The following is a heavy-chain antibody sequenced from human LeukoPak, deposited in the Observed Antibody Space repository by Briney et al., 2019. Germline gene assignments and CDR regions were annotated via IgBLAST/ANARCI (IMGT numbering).Heavy chain of an antibody. J-gene: IGHJ4*02. CDR1: GGSFSGYY. CDR2: INHSGST. V-gene: IGHV4-34*01. CDR3: ARARGGLVFDY. Sequence: SETLSLTCAVYGGSFSGYYWSWIRQPPGKGLEWIGEINHSGSTNYNPSLKSRVTISVDTSKNQFSLKLSSVTAADTAVYYCARARGGLVFDYWGQGTLVTVSS. D-gene: IGHD3-16*01.